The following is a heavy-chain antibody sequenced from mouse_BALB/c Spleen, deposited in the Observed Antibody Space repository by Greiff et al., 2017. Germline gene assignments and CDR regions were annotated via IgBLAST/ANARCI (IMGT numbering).Heavy chain of an antibody. J-gene: IGHJ4*01. CDR1: GFTFSSYA. CDR3: VPYGFYYAMDY. CDR2: ISSGGST. V-gene: IGHV5-6-5*01. Sequence: EVKVVESGGGLVKPGGSLKLSCAASGFTFSSYAMSWVRQTPEKRLEWVASISSGGSTYYPDSVKGRFTISRDNARNILYLQMSSLRSEDTAMYYCVPYGFYYAMDYWGQGTSVTVSS. D-gene: IGHD1-1*01.